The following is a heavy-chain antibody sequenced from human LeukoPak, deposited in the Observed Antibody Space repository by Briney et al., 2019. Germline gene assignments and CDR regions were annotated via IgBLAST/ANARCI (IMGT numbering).Heavy chain of an antibody. CDR3: AKDIWSGYYTNYYYYGMDV. J-gene: IGHJ6*02. Sequence: PGGSLRLSCAASGFTFDDYAMHWVRQAPGKGLEWVSGISWNSGSIGYADSVKGRFTISRDSAKNSLYLQMNSLRAEDTALYYCAKDIWSGYYTNYYYYGMDVWGQGTTVTVSS. D-gene: IGHD3-3*01. V-gene: IGHV3-9*01. CDR2: ISWNSGSI. CDR1: GFTFDDYA.